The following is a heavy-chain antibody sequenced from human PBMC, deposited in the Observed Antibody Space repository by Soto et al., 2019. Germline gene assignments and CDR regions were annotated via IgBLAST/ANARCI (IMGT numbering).Heavy chain of an antibody. D-gene: IGHD2-15*01. CDR3: VKDSYADFHRVLSTAEYFFDY. Sequence: GGSLRLSCAASGFTFDDYAMHWVRQGPGRGLEWVSGITWNSGKIAYADSVKGRFTIARDDDNNSLYLQMNSLRPEDTALYYCVKDSYADFHRVLSTAEYFFDYWGHGTLVTVSS. CDR1: GFTFDDYA. CDR2: ITWNSGKI. J-gene: IGHJ4*01. V-gene: IGHV3-9*01.